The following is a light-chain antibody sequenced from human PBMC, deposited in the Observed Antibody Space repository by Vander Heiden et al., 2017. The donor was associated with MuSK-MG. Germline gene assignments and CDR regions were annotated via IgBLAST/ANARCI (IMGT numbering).Light chain of an antibody. CDR3: QHCNIYPYT. J-gene: IGKJ2*01. CDR1: QSISSW. CDR2: KAS. Sequence: DIQMTQSPSTLSPSVGDRVTITCRASQSISSWLAWYQQKPGKAPNLLIYKASTLETGVPSRFSGSGSGTEFTLTISSLQPDDFATYYCQHCNIYPYTFGQGTKLEIK. V-gene: IGKV1-5*03.